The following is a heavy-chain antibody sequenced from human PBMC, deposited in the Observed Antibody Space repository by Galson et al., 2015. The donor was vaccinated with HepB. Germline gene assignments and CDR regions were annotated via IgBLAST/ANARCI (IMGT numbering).Heavy chain of an antibody. CDR3: ARGRRGSGTKLNYYYFMDV. CDR1: GYTFTSCD. Sequence: SVKVSCKASGYTFTSCDINWVRQATGQGLEWMGWMNPNSGNTGYAQKFQGRVTMTRNTSISTVYMELSSLRSEDTAVYYCARGRRGSGTKLNYYYFMDVWGKGTTVTVSS. D-gene: IGHD1-26*01. J-gene: IGHJ6*03. CDR2: MNPNSGNT. V-gene: IGHV1-8*01.